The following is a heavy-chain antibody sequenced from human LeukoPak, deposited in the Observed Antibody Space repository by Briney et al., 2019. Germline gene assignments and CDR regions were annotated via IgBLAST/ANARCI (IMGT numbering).Heavy chain of an antibody. CDR1: GYTFTSYG. Sequence: ASVKVSCKASGYTFTSYGISWVRQAPGQGLDWMGWISAYNGNTNYAQKLQSRVTMTTDTSTSTAYMELRSLRSDDTAVYYCAREDCSSTSCYAGVYWGQGTLVTVSS. J-gene: IGHJ4*02. CDR2: ISAYNGNT. D-gene: IGHD2-2*01. V-gene: IGHV1-18*04. CDR3: AREDCSSTSCYAGVY.